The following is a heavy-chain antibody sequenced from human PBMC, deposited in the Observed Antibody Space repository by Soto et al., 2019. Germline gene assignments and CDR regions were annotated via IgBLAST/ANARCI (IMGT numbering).Heavy chain of an antibody. Sequence: LSLTCTVSGGSISSYYWSWIRQPPGKGLEWIGYIYYSGSTNYNPSLKSRVTISVDASKNQFSLKLSSVTAADTAVYYCARYYYDSSGYYYSGPWGQGTLVTVSS. J-gene: IGHJ5*02. V-gene: IGHV4-59*01. CDR1: GGSISSYY. CDR3: ARYYYDSSGYYYSGP. CDR2: IYYSGST. D-gene: IGHD3-22*01.